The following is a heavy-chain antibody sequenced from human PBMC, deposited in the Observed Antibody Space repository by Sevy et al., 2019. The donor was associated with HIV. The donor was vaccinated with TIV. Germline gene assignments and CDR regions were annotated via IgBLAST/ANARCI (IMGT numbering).Heavy chain of an antibody. CDR1: GGSVSSGSYY. CDR2: IYYSGST. J-gene: IGHJ4*02. CDR3: ARGPS. Sequence: SETLSLTCTVSGGSVSSGSYYWSWIRQPPGKGLEWIGYIYYSGSTNYNPSLKSRVTISVDTSKNRFSLKLSSVTAADTAVYYCARGPSWGQGTLVTVSS. V-gene: IGHV4-61*01.